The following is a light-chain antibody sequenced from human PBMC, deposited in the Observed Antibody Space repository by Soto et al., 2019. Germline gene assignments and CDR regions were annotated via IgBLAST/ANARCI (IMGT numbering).Light chain of an antibody. CDR2: GAS. Sequence: DIEMTQSPSSLSASVGDRVTITCRASQSISSYLNWYQQKRGQAPKLLIQGASSLQSGVPLRFSGSGSGTEVSLTISSLQFEDCATYYCQQSYSTLLSVGGGTKVEI. CDR1: QSISSY. CDR3: QQSYSTLLS. J-gene: IGKJ4*01. V-gene: IGKV1-39*01.